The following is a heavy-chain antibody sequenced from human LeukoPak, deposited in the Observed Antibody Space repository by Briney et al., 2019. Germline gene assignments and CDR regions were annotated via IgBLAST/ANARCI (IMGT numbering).Heavy chain of an antibody. D-gene: IGHD3-22*01. V-gene: IGHV4-59*01. CDR2: IYYSGNT. J-gene: IGHJ5*02. Sequence: SETLSLTCTVSGGSITNYYWSWIRHPPGKELEWIGYIYYSGNTNYNPSLKSRVTISVDTSKNQFSLKLSSVTAADTAVYYCVRIGWSTNYYYDSSGNWFDPWGQGTLVTASS. CDR3: VRIGWSTNYYYDSSGNWFDP. CDR1: GGSITNYY.